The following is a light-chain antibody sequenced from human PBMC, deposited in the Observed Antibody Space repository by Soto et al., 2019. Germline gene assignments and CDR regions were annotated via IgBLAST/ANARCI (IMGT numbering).Light chain of an antibody. Sequence: IQMTQSPSSLSASVGDRVTISCRASQSISTYLNWYQQKPGKAPKLLIYAAYSLQSGVPSRFSGRGSGTDFTLTISSLQPEDFATYSCQQSYSSPRTFGQGTKVDIK. CDR1: QSISTY. CDR2: AAY. J-gene: IGKJ1*01. CDR3: QQSYSSPRT. V-gene: IGKV1-39*01.